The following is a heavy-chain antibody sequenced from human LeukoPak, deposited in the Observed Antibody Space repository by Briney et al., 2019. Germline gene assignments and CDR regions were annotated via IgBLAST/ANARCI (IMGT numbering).Heavy chain of an antibody. CDR3: ARQFQLEMTTTQH. V-gene: IGHV3-48*01. Sequence: PGGSLRLSCAASGFTFSSYSMNWVRQAPGKGLEWVSYISSSSDTIYYADSVKGRFTISRDNAKNSLYLQMNSLRAEDTAVYYCARQFQLEMTTTQHWGQGTLVTVSS. CDR2: ISSSSDTI. J-gene: IGHJ1*01. CDR1: GFTFSSYS. D-gene: IGHD4-11*01.